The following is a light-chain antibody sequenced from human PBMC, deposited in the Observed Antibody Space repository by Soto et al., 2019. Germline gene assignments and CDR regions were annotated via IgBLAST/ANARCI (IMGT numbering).Light chain of an antibody. CDR1: ETSSSW. J-gene: IGKJ1*01. V-gene: IGKV1-5*03. CDR3: QHYNSYSEA. CDR2: KTS. Sequence: EIQLTQSTSTLSGSVGHRVTITCRASETSSSWLAWYQQKPEKAPKLLIYKTSTLKSGVPSRFSGSGSGTEFTLTISSLQPDDFATYHCQHYNSYSEAFGQGPKVDIK.